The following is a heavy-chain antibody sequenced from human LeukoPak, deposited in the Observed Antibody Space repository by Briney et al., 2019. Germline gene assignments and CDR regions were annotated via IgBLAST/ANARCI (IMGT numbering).Heavy chain of an antibody. CDR2: IGSSSSTI. V-gene: IGHV3-48*01. D-gene: IGHD2-2*01. J-gene: IGHJ4*02. CDR1: GFTFSSYS. Sequence: PGGSLRLSCAASGFTFSSYSMNWVRQAPGKGLEWVSYIGSSSSTIYYADSVKGRFTISRDNAKNSLYLQMNSLRAEDTAVYYCARGFRAAAPFDYWGQGTLVTVSS. CDR3: ARGFRAAAPFDY.